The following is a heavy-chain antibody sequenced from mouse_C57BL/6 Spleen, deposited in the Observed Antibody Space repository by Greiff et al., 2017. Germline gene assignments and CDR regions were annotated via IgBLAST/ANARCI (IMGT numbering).Heavy chain of an antibody. CDR1: GYTFTDYN. D-gene: IGHD1-1*01. J-gene: IGHJ3*01. CDR3: ASLDYYGSEGFAY. V-gene: IGHV1-18*01. Sequence: EVQLQQSGPELVKPGASVKIPCKASGYTFTDYNMDWVKQSHGKSLEWIGDINPNNGGTIYNQKFKGKATLTVDKSSSTAYMELRSLTSEDTAVYYCASLDYYGSEGFAYWGQGTLVTVSA. CDR2: INPNNGGT.